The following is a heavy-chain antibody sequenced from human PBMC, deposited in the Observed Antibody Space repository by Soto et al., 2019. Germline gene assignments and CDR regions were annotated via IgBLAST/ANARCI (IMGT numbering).Heavy chain of an antibody. V-gene: IGHV3-23*01. CDR1: ESAFSSNA. D-gene: IGHD4-17*01. J-gene: IGHJ3*01. Sequence: EVQLLESGGGLVQPGGSLDFPGVASESAFSSNAMIWFRQFPGRGREWVSTISDAAGSAYYVDSVKGRFTISRDNSKKTLYLHMNSLRAEDSAVYYCARPYGGKIGDAPDLWGPGTRVTVSS. CDR2: ISDAAGSA. CDR3: ARPYGGKIGDAPDL.